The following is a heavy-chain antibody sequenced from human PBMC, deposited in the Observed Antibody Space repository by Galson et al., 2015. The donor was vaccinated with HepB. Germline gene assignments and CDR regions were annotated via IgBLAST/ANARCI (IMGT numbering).Heavy chain of an antibody. CDR2: ISYDGSNK. Sequence: SLRLSCAASGFTFSNYGMHWVRQAPGKGLEWVAVISYDGSNKYYADSVKGRFTISRDNSENTLYMQMNSLRAEDTAVYYCAKEGEEMATSDYFDYWGQGTLVTVSS. V-gene: IGHV3-30*18. J-gene: IGHJ4*02. CDR1: GFTFSNYG. CDR3: AKEGEEMATSDYFDY. D-gene: IGHD5-24*01.